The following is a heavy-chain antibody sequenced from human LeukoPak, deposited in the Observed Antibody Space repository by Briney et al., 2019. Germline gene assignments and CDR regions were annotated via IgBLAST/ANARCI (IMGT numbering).Heavy chain of an antibody. CDR1: GFTFSTYA. Sequence: GGSLRLSCVASGFTFSTYAMTWGRQAPGKGLEWVSGISGSGGNTHNADSMKGRFTISRDNSENTLYLQMNSLRAEDTAIYYCAKSILGGHYYDSSGRLGDYFHYGMDVWGQGTTVTVFS. CDR2: ISGSGGNT. J-gene: IGHJ6*02. CDR3: AKSILGGHYYDSSGRLGDYFHYGMDV. V-gene: IGHV3-23*01. D-gene: IGHD3-22*01.